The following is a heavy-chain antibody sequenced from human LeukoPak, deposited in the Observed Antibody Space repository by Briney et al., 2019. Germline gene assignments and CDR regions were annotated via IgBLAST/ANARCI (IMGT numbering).Heavy chain of an antibody. V-gene: IGHV1-18*01. J-gene: IGHJ4*02. CDR2: ISAYNGNT. D-gene: IGHD5-18*01. Sequence: ASVEVSCKASGYTFTSYGISWVRQAPGQGLEWMGWISAYNGNTNYAQKLQGRVTMTTDTSTSTAYMELRSLRSDDTAVYYCARDRRGYSYGPPDYWGQGTLVTVSS. CDR1: GYTFTSYG. CDR3: ARDRRGYSYGPPDY.